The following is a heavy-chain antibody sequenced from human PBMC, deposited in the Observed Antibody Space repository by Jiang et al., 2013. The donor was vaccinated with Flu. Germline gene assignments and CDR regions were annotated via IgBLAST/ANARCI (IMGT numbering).Heavy chain of an antibody. CDR3: ARGRYNWNSVYTMVRAVITDY. CDR2: ISSYNGNT. V-gene: IGHV1-18*01. CDR1: GYSFTSYG. J-gene: IGHJ4*02. Sequence: QSGAEVKKPGASVKVSCKASGYSFTSYGITWVRQAPGQGLECMGWISSYNGNTNYAHKLQGRVTMTTDSSTSTAYMELRSLRSDDTAVYYCARGRYNWNSVYTMVRAVITDYWGQGTLVTVSS. D-gene: IGHD3-10*01.